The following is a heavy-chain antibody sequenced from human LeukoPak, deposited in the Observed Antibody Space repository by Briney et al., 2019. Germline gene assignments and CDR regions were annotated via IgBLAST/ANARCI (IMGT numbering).Heavy chain of an antibody. CDR1: GFTFSSYG. Sequence: PGGSLRLSCAASGFTFSSYGMPWVRQAPGKGLEWVACIRYDGSNKYYGDSVKGRFTISRDNSKNTLYLQMNSLRAEDTAVYYCAKDLTPITMVRETPTGLDYWGQGTLVTVSS. J-gene: IGHJ4*02. CDR2: IRYDGSNK. D-gene: IGHD3-10*01. V-gene: IGHV3-30*02. CDR3: AKDLTPITMVRETPTGLDY.